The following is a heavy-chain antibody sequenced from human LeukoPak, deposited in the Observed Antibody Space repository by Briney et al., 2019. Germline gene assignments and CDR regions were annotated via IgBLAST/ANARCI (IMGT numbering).Heavy chain of an antibody. Sequence: SVKVSCEASGYPFTGYYLQWVRQAPGQGLEWMGWIHPNSGFTNYAQKFQGRVTMHRDTSISTAYMERSRLRSDDTAVYYCARLADCSSSSCRSFDYWGQGSLVTDSS. CDR1: GYPFTGYY. J-gene: IGHJ4*02. CDR3: ARLADCSSSSCRSFDY. CDR2: IHPNSGFT. V-gene: IGHV1-2*02. D-gene: IGHD2-2*01.